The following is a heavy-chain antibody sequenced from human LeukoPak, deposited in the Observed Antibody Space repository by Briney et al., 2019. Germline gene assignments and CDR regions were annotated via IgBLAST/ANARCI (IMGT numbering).Heavy chain of an antibody. D-gene: IGHD4-17*01. J-gene: IGHJ3*02. Sequence: PSETLSLTCTVSGGSISSGDYYWSWIRQPPGKGLEWIGYIYYSGSTYYNPSLKSRVTISVDTSKNQFSLKLSSVTAADTAVYYCARTDYGDYRPEGTDAFDIWGQGTMVTVSS. CDR2: IYYSGST. CDR1: GGSISSGDYY. V-gene: IGHV4-30-4*01. CDR3: ARTDYGDYRPEGTDAFDI.